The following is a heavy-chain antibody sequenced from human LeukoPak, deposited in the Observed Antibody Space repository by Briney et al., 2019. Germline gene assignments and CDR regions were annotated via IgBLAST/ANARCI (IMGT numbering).Heavy chain of an antibody. J-gene: IGHJ5*02. V-gene: IGHV4-34*01. Sequence: SETLSLTCAVYGGSFSRYYWSWTRQPPGKGLEWIGEINHSGSTNYNPSLKSRVTISVDTSKNQFSLKLSSVTAADTAVYYCARGNYGFLQTWGQGTLVTVSS. CDR1: GGSFSRYY. D-gene: IGHD3-3*01. CDR2: INHSGST. CDR3: ARGNYGFLQT.